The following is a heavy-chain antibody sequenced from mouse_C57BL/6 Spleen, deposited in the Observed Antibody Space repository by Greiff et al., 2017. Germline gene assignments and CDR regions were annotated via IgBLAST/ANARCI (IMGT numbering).Heavy chain of an antibody. D-gene: IGHD1-1*01. J-gene: IGHJ1*03. Sequence: QVQLQQSGPELVKPGASVKISCKASGYAFSSSWMNWVKQRPGKGLEWIGRIYPGDGDTNYNGKFKGKATLTADKSSSTAYMQLSSLTSEDSAVYFCAREGTTVEYWYFDVWGTGTTVTVSS. CDR2: IYPGDGDT. CDR3: AREGTTVEYWYFDV. CDR1: GYAFSSSW. V-gene: IGHV1-82*01.